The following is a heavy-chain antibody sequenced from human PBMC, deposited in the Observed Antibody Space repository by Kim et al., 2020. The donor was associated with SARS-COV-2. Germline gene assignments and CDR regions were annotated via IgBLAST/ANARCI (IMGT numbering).Heavy chain of an antibody. V-gene: IGHV3-23*01. CDR2: ISGSGGST. CDR1: GFTFSSYA. CDR3: AKGAFAGYDYLYYYYGMDV. D-gene: IGHD5-12*01. J-gene: IGHJ6*02. Sequence: GGSLRLSCAASGFTFSSYAMSWVRQAPGKGLEWVSAISGSGGSTYYADSVKGRFTISRDNSKNTLYLQMNSLRAEDTAVYYCAKGAFAGYDYLYYYYGMDVWGQGTTVTVSS.